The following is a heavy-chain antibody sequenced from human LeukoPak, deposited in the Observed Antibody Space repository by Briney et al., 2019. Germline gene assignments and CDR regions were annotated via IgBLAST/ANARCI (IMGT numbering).Heavy chain of an antibody. V-gene: IGHV3-21*01. D-gene: IGHD3-16*01. CDR3: ARDFASSRGGNLYSYMDV. CDR2: ISSTSSYI. CDR1: GLTFSTYT. J-gene: IGHJ6*03. Sequence: MAGGSLRLSCAASGLTFSTYTMNWVRQAPGKGLEWVSSISSTSSYIYYADSVKGRFTISRDNAKNSLYLQMNNLKAEDAAAYYCARDFASSRGGNLYSYMDVWGKGTTVTVSS.